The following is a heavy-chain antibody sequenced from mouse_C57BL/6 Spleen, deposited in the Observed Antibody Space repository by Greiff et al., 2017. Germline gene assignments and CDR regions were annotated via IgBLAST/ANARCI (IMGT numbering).Heavy chain of an antibody. CDR3: ASLRGAMDY. J-gene: IGHJ4*01. D-gene: IGHD1-1*01. V-gene: IGHV7-3*01. Sequence: EVKLMESGGGLVQPGGSLSLSCAASGFTFTDYYMSWVRQPPGKALEWLGFLRNKANGYTTEYSASVKGRFTISRDNSQSILYLQMNALRAEDSATYYCASLRGAMDYWGQGTSVTVSS. CDR1: GFTFTDYY. CDR2: LRNKANGYTT.